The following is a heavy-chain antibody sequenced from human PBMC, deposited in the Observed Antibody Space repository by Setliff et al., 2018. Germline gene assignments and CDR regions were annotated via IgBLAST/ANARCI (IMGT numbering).Heavy chain of an antibody. Sequence: GESLKISCKASGYIFTNYWIGWVRQMPGKGLEWMGVIYPGDPDTRYSPSFQGQVTISADESINTAYLQWSSLKASDTAIYYCTRHEDRNKCTSSSCYRENDAFDVWGQGAMVTVSS. J-gene: IGHJ3*01. D-gene: IGHD2-2*01. CDR3: TRHEDRNKCTSSSCYRENDAFDV. V-gene: IGHV5-51*01. CDR2: IYPGDPDT. CDR1: GYIFTNYW.